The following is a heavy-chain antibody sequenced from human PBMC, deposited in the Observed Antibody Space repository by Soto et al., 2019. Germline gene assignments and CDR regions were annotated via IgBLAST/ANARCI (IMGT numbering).Heavy chain of an antibody. V-gene: IGHV1-46*01. D-gene: IGHD3-22*01. CDR2: INPSDGST. Sequence: QVQLVQSGAEVKKPGASVKVSCKASGYTFTSQYIHWVRQAPGQGLEWMGTINPSDGSTDDAQKFQGRVPMTSDTSTSTVYMELTSLRSDDTAVYYCARDDSSGYYFPDVWGQGTTVTVSS. CDR1: GYTFTSQY. CDR3: ARDDSSGYYFPDV. J-gene: IGHJ6*02.